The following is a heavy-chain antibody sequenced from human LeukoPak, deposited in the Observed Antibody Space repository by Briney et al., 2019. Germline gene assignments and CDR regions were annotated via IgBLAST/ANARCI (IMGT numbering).Heavy chain of an antibody. Sequence: GGSLRLSCLASGFTFSTYWIHWVRQAPGKGLVWVSRINVDGRSTGYADSVKGRFTISRDNAKNTVYLQMNSLRAEDTAVYYCASGLVRGVPDYWGQGTLVTVSS. CDR3: ASGLVRGVPDY. V-gene: IGHV3-74*01. D-gene: IGHD3-10*01. CDR2: INVDGRST. CDR1: GFTFSTYW. J-gene: IGHJ4*02.